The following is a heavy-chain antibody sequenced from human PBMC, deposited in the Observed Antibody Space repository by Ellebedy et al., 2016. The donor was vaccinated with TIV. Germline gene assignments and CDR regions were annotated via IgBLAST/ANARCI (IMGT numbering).Heavy chain of an antibody. CDR2: TYYRSKWYN. Sequence: SETLSLXCAISGDSVSSNSGAWNWIRQSPSRGLEWLGRTYYRSKWYNDYAESVKSRITINPDTTKNQFSLKLSSVTAADTAVYYCARGRGYSGYARAIYYYYYMDVWGKGTTVTVSS. CDR3: ARGRGYSGYARAIYYYYYMDV. V-gene: IGHV6-1*01. J-gene: IGHJ6*03. D-gene: IGHD5-12*01. CDR1: GDSVSSNSGA.